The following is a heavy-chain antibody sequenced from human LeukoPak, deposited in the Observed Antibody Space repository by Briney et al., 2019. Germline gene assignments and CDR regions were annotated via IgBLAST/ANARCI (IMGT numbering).Heavy chain of an antibody. D-gene: IGHD3-9*01. CDR2: ISSSSSYI. CDR1: GFTFSSYS. J-gene: IGHJ4*02. V-gene: IGHV3-21*01. Sequence: PGGSLRLSCAASGFTFSSYSMNWVRQAPGKGLEWVSSISSSSSYIYYADSVKGRFTISRDNFKNTLYLKMNNLRAEDTAVYYCAKDGVPSRYFGRNYFDYWGQGALVTVSS. CDR3: AKDGVPSRYFGRNYFDY.